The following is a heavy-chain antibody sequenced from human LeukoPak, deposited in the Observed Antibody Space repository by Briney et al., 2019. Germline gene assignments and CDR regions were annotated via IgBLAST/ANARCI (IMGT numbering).Heavy chain of an antibody. V-gene: IGHV3-23*01. Sequence: PGGSLRLSCAASGFTFSDYGMNWVRQSPGKGLEWVSAISDSDDTTDYADSVKGRFTISRDNSKNTLYLQMNSLRAEDTAVYYCARVRVAGFGGYFDYWGQGTLVTVSS. CDR3: ARVRVAGFGGYFDY. J-gene: IGHJ4*02. CDR2: ISDSDDTT. CDR1: GFTFSDYG. D-gene: IGHD2-15*01.